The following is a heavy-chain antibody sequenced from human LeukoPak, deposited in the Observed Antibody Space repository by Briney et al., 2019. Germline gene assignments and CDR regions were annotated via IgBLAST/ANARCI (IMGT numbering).Heavy chain of an antibody. CDR3: VGDGSHFDY. D-gene: IGHD1-26*01. V-gene: IGHV3-74*01. CDR2: IRSDGSDT. J-gene: IGHJ4*02. CDR1: GFTFSSYW. Sequence: GGSLRLSCAASGFTFSSYWMHWVRQAPGKGLVWVSRIRSDGSDTSYTDSVKGRFTISRDNTKSTLYLEMNSLRAEDTAVYYCVGDGSHFDYWGQGTLVTVSS.